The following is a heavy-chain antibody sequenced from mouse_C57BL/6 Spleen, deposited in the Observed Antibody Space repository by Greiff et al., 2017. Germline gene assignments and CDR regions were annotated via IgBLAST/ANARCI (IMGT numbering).Heavy chain of an antibody. V-gene: IGHV1-5*01. D-gene: IGHD3-2*02. J-gene: IGHJ4*01. Sequence: VQLQQSGPVLARPGASVKMSCKTSGYTFTSYWMHWVKQRPGKGLEWIGAIYPGNSDTSYNQKFKGKAKLTAVTSSSTAYMELSSLTNEDSAVYYCTRTETAHAQYYYAMDYWGQGTSVTVSS. CDR1: GYTFTSYW. CDR3: TRTETAHAQYYYAMDY. CDR2: IYPGNSDT.